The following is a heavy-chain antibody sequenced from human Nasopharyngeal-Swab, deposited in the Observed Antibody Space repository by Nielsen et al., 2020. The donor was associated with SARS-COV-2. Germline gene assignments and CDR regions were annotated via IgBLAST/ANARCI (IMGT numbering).Heavy chain of an antibody. V-gene: IGHV3-74*01. D-gene: IGHD3-10*01. CDR2: VNVDGSTT. J-gene: IGHJ4*02. CDR3: ARDVGGATDF. CDR1: GVPFTWSW. Sequence: GGSLRLSCAASGVPFTWSWMEWVRQAPGKGLVWVSRVNVDGSTTIYADSVRGRFTISRDNARNTLYLQLNSLRGEDTALYFCARDVGGATDFRGQGTLVTVSS.